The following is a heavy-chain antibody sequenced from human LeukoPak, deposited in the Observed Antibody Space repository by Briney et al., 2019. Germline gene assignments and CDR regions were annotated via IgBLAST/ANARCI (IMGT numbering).Heavy chain of an antibody. Sequence: GGSLRLSCAASGFTFSDHYMDWVRQAPGKGLEWVGRTKNKANSYTTEYAASVKGRFTISRDESKNSLYLQMNSLKTEDTAVYYCAKDTTLRFLEWDDAFDIWGQGTMVTVSS. D-gene: IGHD3-3*01. J-gene: IGHJ3*02. V-gene: IGHV3-72*01. CDR2: TKNKANSYTT. CDR3: AKDTTLRFLEWDDAFDI. CDR1: GFTFSDHY.